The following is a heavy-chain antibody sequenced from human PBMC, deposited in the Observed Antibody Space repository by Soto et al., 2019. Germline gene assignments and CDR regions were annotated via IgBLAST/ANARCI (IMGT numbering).Heavy chain of an antibody. D-gene: IGHD6-13*01. CDR1: GFTFGSYS. CDR2: ISSSSSYI. Sequence: GGSLRLSCAASGFTFGSYSMNWVRQAPGKGLEWVSSISSSSSYIYYADSVKGRFTISRDNSKNTLYPQMNSLRAEDTAVYYCAVLAAAGPFDYWGKGTLVTVAS. V-gene: IGHV3-21*01. CDR3: AVLAAAGPFDY. J-gene: IGHJ4*02.